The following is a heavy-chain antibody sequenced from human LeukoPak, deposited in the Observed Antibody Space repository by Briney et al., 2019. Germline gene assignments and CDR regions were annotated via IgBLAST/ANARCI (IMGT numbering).Heavy chain of an antibody. D-gene: IGHD1-7*01. J-gene: IGHJ4*02. Sequence: GGSLRLSCTASGFTFGDYAMNWVRQAPGKGLEWVSYISSSSSTIYYADSVKGRFTISRDNAKNSLYLQMNSLRAEDTAVYYCARSGTGTTPDYWGQGTLVTVSS. CDR3: ARSGTGTTPDY. V-gene: IGHV3-48*01. CDR2: ISSSSSTI. CDR1: GFTFGDYA.